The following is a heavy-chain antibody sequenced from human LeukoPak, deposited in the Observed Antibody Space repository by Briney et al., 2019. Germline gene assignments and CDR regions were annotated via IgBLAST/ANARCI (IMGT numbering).Heavy chain of an antibody. D-gene: IGHD3-10*01. V-gene: IGHV3-23*01. CDR3: AKERSPSYYGSGSYPDY. CDR2: ISGSGGST. CDR1: GFTFSSYA. J-gene: IGHJ4*02. Sequence: GGSLRLSCAASGFTFSSYAMSWDRQAPGKGLEWVSAISGSGGSTYYADSVKGRFTISRDNSKNTLYLQMNSLRAEDTAVYYCAKERSPSYYGSGSYPDYWGQGTLVTVSS.